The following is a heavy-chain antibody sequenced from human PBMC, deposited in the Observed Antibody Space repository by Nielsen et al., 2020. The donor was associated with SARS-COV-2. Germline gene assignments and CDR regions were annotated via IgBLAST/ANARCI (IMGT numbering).Heavy chain of an antibody. V-gene: IGHV3-74*01. CDR1: GFTFDDYA. CDR3: AGGGY. D-gene: IGHD2-15*01. CDR2: INSDGSST. Sequence: GESLKISCAASGFTFDDYAMHWVRQAPGKGLVWVSRINSDGSSTSYADSVKGRFTISRDNAKNTLYLQMNSLRAEDTAVYYWAGGGYWGQGTLVTVSS. J-gene: IGHJ4*02.